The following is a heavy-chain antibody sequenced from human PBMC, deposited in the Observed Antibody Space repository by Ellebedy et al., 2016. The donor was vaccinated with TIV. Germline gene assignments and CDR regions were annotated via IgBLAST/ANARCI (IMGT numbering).Heavy chain of an antibody. J-gene: IGHJ3*02. D-gene: IGHD4-23*01. V-gene: IGHV3-21*04. CDR3: ARDPVGVGPAFDI. CDR1: GFNFNTYT. Sequence: GESLKISCAASGFNFNTYTMSWVRQAPGKGLEWVSSISITSSYIYYADSVRGRFTISRDNAKNTLYLQMNSLRAEDTAVYYCARDPVGVGPAFDIWGQGTMVTVSS. CDR2: ISITSSYI.